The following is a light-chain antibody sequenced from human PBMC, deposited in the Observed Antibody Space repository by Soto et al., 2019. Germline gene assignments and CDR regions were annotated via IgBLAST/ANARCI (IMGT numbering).Light chain of an antibody. Sequence: EIAVTHPPANPFLSPGQRATLSCTATESVSTNLAWYQQKAGQAPRLLIYGASTRATGIPARFSGSGSGTEFTLTISSLQSEDFAVYYCQQYSIWRTFGQGTKVDI. CDR2: GAS. CDR1: ESVSTN. V-gene: IGKV3-15*01. J-gene: IGKJ1*01. CDR3: QQYSIWRT.